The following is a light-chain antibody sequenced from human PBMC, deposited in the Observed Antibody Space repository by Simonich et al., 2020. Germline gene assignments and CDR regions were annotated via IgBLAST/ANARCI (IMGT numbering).Light chain of an antibody. Sequence: QSVLTQPPSVSGAPGQRVTISCTGSSSNIGAGYDVHWYQQLPGTAPKLLICRNNQRPSGVPDRFSGSKSGTSASLASSGLRSEEEADYYCAAWDDSLSGPVFGGGTKLTVL. CDR1: SSNIGAGYD. CDR3: AAWDDSLSGPV. CDR2: RNN. J-gene: IGLJ3*02. V-gene: IGLV1-47*01.